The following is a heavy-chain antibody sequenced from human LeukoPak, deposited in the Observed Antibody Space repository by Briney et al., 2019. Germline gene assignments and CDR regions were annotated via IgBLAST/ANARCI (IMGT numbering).Heavy chain of an antibody. V-gene: IGHV3-23*01. D-gene: IGHD3-22*01. Sequence: GGSLRLSCAASGVTLSTYAMSWARQAPGKGLEWVSGISSSGSGDNTYYADSVRGRFTLSRGNSKNTLYLQMNSLRAEDTAVYYCAKYGSDSGAYYYFDYWGQGTLVTVSS. CDR1: GVTLSTYA. J-gene: IGHJ4*02. CDR2: ISSSGSGDNT. CDR3: AKYGSDSGAYYYFDY.